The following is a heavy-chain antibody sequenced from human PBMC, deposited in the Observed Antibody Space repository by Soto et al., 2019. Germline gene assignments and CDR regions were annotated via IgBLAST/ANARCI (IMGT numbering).Heavy chain of an antibody. Sequence: QVQLVQSGAEVKKPGSSVKVSCKASGYTFTSYAIHWVRQTPGQRLEWRGWINAGNSNTKYSQKFQDRVNITRDTSASTAYMELSRLRSEDTAVYSCARDLGGWPDYWGQGTLVTVSS. CDR3: ARDLGGWPDY. D-gene: IGHD6-19*01. CDR2: INAGNSNT. CDR1: GYTFTSYA. J-gene: IGHJ4*02. V-gene: IGHV1-3*01.